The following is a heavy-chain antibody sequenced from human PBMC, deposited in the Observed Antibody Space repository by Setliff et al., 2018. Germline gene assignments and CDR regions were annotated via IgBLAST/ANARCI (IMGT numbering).Heavy chain of an antibody. Sequence: SVKVSCKASGGTFSIYTISWVRQAPGQGLEWMGRIIPIFDTANYAQKFQGRVTITAAKSTSTAYMELSRLRSEDTAVYYCARVQQLGTFDYWGQGTLVTVSS. CDR3: ARVQQLGTFDY. V-gene: IGHV1-69*08. CDR1: GGTFSIYT. D-gene: IGHD6-13*01. CDR2: IIPIFDTA. J-gene: IGHJ4*02.